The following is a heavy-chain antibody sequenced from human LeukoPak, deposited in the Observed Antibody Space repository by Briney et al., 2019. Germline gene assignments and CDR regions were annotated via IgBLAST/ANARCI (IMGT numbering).Heavy chain of an antibody. CDR3: AREGPETYYFDF. D-gene: IGHD5-24*01. CDR1: GYSFTSYC. Sequence: ALVKVSCKASGYSFTSYCIHWVRQAPGQGLEYMGIIRPSGSTAYAQNYAQKFQGRVTMTRDTSTSAVYMELSSLRSEDTAVYYCAREGPETYYFDFWGQGTLVTVSS. CDR2: IRPSGSTAYA. V-gene: IGHV1-46*01. J-gene: IGHJ4*02.